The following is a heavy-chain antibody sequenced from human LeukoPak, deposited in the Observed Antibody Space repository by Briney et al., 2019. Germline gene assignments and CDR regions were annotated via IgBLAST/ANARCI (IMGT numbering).Heavy chain of an antibody. J-gene: IGHJ5*02. CDR2: INHSGST. V-gene: IGHV4-34*01. D-gene: IGHD6-13*01. CDR3: ASGRGIAAAGKVSGWFDP. CDR1: GGSFSGYY. Sequence: SETLSLTCAVYGGSFSGYYWSWIRQPPEKGLEWIGEINHSGSTNYNPSLKSRVTISVDTSKNQLSLKLSSVTAADTAVYYCASGRGIAAAGKVSGWFDPWGQGTLVTVSS.